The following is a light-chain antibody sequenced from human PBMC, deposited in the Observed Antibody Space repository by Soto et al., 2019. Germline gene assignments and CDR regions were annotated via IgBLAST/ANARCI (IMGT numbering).Light chain of an antibody. V-gene: IGLV2-14*01. J-gene: IGLJ3*02. CDR1: SSDVGGYNY. CDR2: EVS. CDR3: SSYTSSNTHWV. Sequence: QSALTQPASVSGSPGQSITISCTGTSSDVGGYNYVSWYQQHPGKAPKFMIYEVSNRPSGVSNRFSGSKSGNTASLTISGLQAEDEAQYYCSSYTSSNTHWVFGGGTKVTVL.